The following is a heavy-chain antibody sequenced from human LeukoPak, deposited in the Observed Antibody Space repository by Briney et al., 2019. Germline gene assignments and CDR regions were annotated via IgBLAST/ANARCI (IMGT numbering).Heavy chain of an antibody. J-gene: IGHJ4*02. CDR3: ARVLDGSGSRSFDY. Sequence: PGGSLRLSCETAGFTFSTYWMHWVRQAPGKGLVWVSRIDSDGNNTNYADSVKGRFTISRDNAKNTLYLQMNSLRAEDTAVYFCARVLDGSGSRSFDYWGQGTLVTVSS. CDR2: IDSDGNNT. V-gene: IGHV3-74*01. CDR1: GFTFSTYW. D-gene: IGHD3-10*01.